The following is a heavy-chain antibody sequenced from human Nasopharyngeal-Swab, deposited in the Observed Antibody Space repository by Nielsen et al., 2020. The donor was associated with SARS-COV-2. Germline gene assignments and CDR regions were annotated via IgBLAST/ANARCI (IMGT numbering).Heavy chain of an antibody. CDR3: ARIAGRGSIYYYYMDV. CDR2: ISGSGSYV. D-gene: IGHD1-26*01. J-gene: IGHJ6*03. V-gene: IGHV3-21*01. CDR1: GFTFNSYS. Sequence: GGSLRLSCAGSGFTFNSYSMIWVRQVPGEGLEWVSSISGSGSYVYYADSVKGRFTISKDSAKNSLYLQMNSLRAEDRAVYFCARIAGRGSIYYYYMDVWGTGTTVTVSS.